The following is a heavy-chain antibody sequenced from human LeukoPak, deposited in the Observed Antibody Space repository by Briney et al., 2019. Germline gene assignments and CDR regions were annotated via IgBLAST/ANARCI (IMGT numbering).Heavy chain of an antibody. CDR3: ATDRKVGAGVPRSDY. CDR1: GFPFTNYW. Sequence: PGGSLRLSCAASGFPFTNYWMIWVRQAPGKRPEWVGNINQDGSETNYVDSVKGRFSMSRDNAKTSLYLQMNSLRAEDTAVYYCATDRKVGAGVPRSDYWGQGALVTVPS. CDR2: INQDGSET. D-gene: IGHD1-26*01. V-gene: IGHV3-7*01. J-gene: IGHJ4*02.